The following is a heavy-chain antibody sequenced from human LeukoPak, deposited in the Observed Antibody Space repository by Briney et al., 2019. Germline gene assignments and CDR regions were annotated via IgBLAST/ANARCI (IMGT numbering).Heavy chain of an antibody. J-gene: IGHJ3*02. CDR1: GGSISSGGYY. D-gene: IGHD4-17*01. CDR3: ARVIRLRGHGAPVAFDI. Sequence: SETLSLTCTVSGGSISSGGYYWSWIRQHPGKGLEWIGYIYYSGSTYYNPSLKSRVTISVDTSKNQFSLKLSSVTAADTAVYYCARVIRLRGHGAPVAFDIWGQGTMVTVSS. CDR2: IYYSGST. V-gene: IGHV4-31*03.